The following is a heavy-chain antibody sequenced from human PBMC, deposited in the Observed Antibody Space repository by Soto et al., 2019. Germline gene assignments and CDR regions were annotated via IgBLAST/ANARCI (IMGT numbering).Heavy chain of an antibody. CDR2: ISSSSSTI. CDR1: GFTFSSYS. J-gene: IGHJ6*02. D-gene: IGHD6-6*01. CDR3: ARDFSSIXQKSSSPKIYYYYGMDV. V-gene: IGHV3-48*02. Sequence: HPGGSLRLSCAASGFTFSSYSMNWVRQAPGKGLEWVSYISSSSSTIYYADSVKGRFTISRDNAKNSLYLQMNSLRDEDTAVYYCARDFSSIXQKSSSPKIYYYYGMDVWGQGTTVTVSS.